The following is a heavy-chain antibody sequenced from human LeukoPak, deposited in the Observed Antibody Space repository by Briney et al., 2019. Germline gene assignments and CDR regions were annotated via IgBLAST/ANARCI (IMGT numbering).Heavy chain of an antibody. Sequence: SVKVSCKGSGYTFNNYAISWLRQAPGQGLEWMGGIIPILGTPNYAQKLQGRVTMTTDTSTSTAYMELRSLRSDDTAVYYCARGLGYCSSTSCQRPTDAFDIWGQGTMVTVSS. CDR2: IIPILGTP. CDR3: ARGLGYCSSTSCQRPTDAFDI. J-gene: IGHJ3*02. D-gene: IGHD2-2*01. CDR1: GYTFNNYA. V-gene: IGHV1-69*10.